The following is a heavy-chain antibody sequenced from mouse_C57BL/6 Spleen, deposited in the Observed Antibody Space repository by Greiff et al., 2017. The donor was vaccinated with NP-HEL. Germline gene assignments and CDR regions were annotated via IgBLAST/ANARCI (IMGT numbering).Heavy chain of an antibody. D-gene: IGHD1-1*01. J-gene: IGHJ2*01. CDR2: INPNNGGT. CDR1: GYTFTDYY. Sequence: VQLQQSGPELVKPGASVKISCKASGYTFTDYYMNWVKQSHGKSLEWIGDINPNNGGTSYNQKFKGKATLTVDKSSSTAYMELRSLTSEDSAVYYCAREYYGSTYYFDYWGQGTTLTVSS. V-gene: IGHV1-26*01. CDR3: AREYYGSTYYFDY.